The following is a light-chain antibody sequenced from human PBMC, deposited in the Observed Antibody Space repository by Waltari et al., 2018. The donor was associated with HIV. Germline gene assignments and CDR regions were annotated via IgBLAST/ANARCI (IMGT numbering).Light chain of an antibody. V-gene: IGLV2-11*01. Sequence: QSALTQPRSVSGSPGQSVTISCTGTASDIGSFAYVSWYQQDPGKAPKAIIYEVFQRPAGVPDRFTASKSGITASLTISGLQDEDEADYYCCSYAGTYTYVFGSGTTVTVL. CDR1: ASDIGSFAY. CDR2: EVF. CDR3: CSYAGTYTYV. J-gene: IGLJ1*01.